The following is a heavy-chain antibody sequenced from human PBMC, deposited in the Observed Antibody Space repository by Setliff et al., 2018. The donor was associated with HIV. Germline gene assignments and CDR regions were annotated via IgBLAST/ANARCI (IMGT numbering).Heavy chain of an antibody. CDR3: AKDGISGGAYPPYYFDY. CDR1: GFTFSDAW. CDR2: IKTKPSNYAT. J-gene: IGHJ4*01. Sequence: PGGSLRLSCAASGFTFSDAWMTWVRQASGKGLEWIGRIKTKPSNYATAYGESVRGKFTIFRDDSQNTAYLQMNRLRVEDTAVYYCAKDGISGGAYPPYYFDYWGHGTLVTVSS. D-gene: IGHD2-15*01. V-gene: IGHV3-73*01.